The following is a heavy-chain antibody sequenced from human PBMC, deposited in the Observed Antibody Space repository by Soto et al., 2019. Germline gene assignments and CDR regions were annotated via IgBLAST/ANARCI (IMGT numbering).Heavy chain of an antibody. CDR2: IYYDGSET. Sequence: QVQLVESGGAVFQPGRPLRLSCETSGFTFSSYGRHWVRQDPGKGLEWVALIYYDGSETYYGDSVKGRFTISRDYSTNTLYLQVNSLRPDDTANYYCARDRSSGLATGWPTSMDHWGRGTLVTVSS. CDR3: ARDRSSGLATGWPTSMDH. J-gene: IGHJ4*02. D-gene: IGHD2-15*01. V-gene: IGHV3-33*01. CDR1: GFTFSSYG.